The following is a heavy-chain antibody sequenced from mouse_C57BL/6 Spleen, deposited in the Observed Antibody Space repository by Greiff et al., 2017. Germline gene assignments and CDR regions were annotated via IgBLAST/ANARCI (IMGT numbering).Heavy chain of an antibody. CDR1: GYTFTDYE. D-gene: IGHD1-1*01. J-gene: IGHJ1*03. V-gene: IGHV1-15*01. CDR2: IDPETGGT. CDR3: TRDYGSSNWYFDV. Sequence: VPLHQSGAELVRPGASVTLSCKASGYTFTDYEMHWVKQTPVHGLEWIGAIDPETGGTAYNQKFKGKAILTADKSSSTAYMELRSLTSEDSAVYYCTRDYGSSNWYFDVWGTGTTVTVSS.